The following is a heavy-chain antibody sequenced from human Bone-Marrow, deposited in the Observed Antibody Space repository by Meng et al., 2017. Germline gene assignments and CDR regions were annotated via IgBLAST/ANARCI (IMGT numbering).Heavy chain of an antibody. V-gene: IGHV4-31*03. D-gene: IGHD4-17*01. CDR1: GGSISSGNHY. J-gene: IGHJ2*01. CDR2: IYYSGST. CDR3: ASLYGDSSVWYLDL. Sequence: AQPQESGPGLVKPSQTLSLTCTVSGGSISSGNHYWSWIRQHPGKGLEYIGYIYYSGSTYYNPSLKSRVIISVDTSKNQFSLRLNSVTAADTAVYYCASLYGDSSVWYLDLWGRGTLVTVSS.